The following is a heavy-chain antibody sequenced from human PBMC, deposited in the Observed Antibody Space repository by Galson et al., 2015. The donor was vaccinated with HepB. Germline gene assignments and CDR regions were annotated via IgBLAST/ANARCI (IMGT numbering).Heavy chain of an antibody. CDR3: ARYDFWSAPPAGGFDF. D-gene: IGHD3-3*01. Sequence: PALVKPTQTLTLTCTFSGFSLSTSGLGVGWLRQPPGKALEWLAPIYWDDDQRYSPSLKTRLSITRDTSTKQVVLTMTNMDPVDTATDYCARYDFWSAPPAGGFDFWGQGMLVAVSS. V-gene: IGHV2-5*02. J-gene: IGHJ4*02. CDR2: IYWDDDQ. CDR1: GFSLSTSGLG.